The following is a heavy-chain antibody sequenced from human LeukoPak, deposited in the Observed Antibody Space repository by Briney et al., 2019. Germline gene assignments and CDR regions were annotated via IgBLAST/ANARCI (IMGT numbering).Heavy chain of an antibody. CDR1: GFTFSSYG. CDR3: ARDSPMTTLPTDAFDI. D-gene: IGHD4-11*01. CDR2: ISYDGSNK. J-gene: IGHJ3*02. Sequence: GGSLRLSCAASGFTFSSYGMHWVRQAPGKGLEWVAVISYDGSNKYYADSVKGRFTISRDNSKNTLYLQMNSLRAEDTAVYYCARDSPMTTLPTDAFDIWGQGTMVTVSS. V-gene: IGHV3-30*03.